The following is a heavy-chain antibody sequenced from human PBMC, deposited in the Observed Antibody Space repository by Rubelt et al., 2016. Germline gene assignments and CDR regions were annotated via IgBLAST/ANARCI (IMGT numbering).Heavy chain of an antibody. CDR3: TRDGPPAPPFDY. CDR2: IRSKAYGGTT. D-gene: IGHD6-25*01. V-gene: IGHV3-49*03. Sequence: EVQLVESGGGLVQPGRSLRLSCTASGFTFGDYAMSWFRQAPGKGLEWVGFIRSKAYGGTTEYAASVKGRFTISRDDSKSIAYLQMNSLKTEDTAVYYCTRDGPPAPPFDYWGQGTLVTVSS. CDR1: GFTFGDYA. J-gene: IGHJ4*02.